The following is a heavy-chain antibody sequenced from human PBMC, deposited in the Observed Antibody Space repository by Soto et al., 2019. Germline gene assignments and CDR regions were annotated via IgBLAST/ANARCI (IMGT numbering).Heavy chain of an antibody. CDR1: GFTFSSYA. Sequence: LRLSCAASGFTFSSYAMSWVRQAPGKGLEWVSAISGSGGSTYYADSVKGRFTISRDNSKNTLYLQMNSLRAEDTAVYYCAKALATIFGVAKAYYYGMDVWGQGTTVTVSS. D-gene: IGHD3-3*01. CDR2: ISGSGGST. V-gene: IGHV3-23*01. J-gene: IGHJ6*02. CDR3: AKALATIFGVAKAYYYGMDV.